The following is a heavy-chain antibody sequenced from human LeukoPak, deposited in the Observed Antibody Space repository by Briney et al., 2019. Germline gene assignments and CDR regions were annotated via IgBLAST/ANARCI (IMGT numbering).Heavy chain of an antibody. Sequence: GGSLRLSCAASGFTFSSYSMNLVRQAPGKGLEWVSSISSSSSYIYYADSVKGRFTISRDNAKNSLYLQMNSLRAEDTAVYYCASGPTGPRPGYWGQGTLVTVSS. CDR2: ISSSSSYI. CDR1: GFTFSSYS. J-gene: IGHJ4*02. CDR3: ASGPTGPRPGY. D-gene: IGHD7-27*01. V-gene: IGHV3-21*01.